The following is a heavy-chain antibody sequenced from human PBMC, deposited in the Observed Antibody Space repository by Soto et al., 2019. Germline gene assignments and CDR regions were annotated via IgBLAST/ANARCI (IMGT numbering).Heavy chain of an antibody. CDR2: IDPSDSYT. CDR3: ASGYYDSSGYYWFY. D-gene: IGHD3-22*01. J-gene: IGHJ4*02. Sequence: LKISCKGSGYSFTSYWISWVRQMPGKGLEWMGRIDPSDSYTNYSPSFQGHVTISADKSISTAYLQWSSLKASDTAMYYCASGYYDSSGYYWFYWGQGTLVTVSS. CDR1: GYSFTSYW. V-gene: IGHV5-10-1*01.